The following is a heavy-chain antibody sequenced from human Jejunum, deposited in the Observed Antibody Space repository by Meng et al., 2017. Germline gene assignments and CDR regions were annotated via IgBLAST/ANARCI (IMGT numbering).Heavy chain of an antibody. CDR1: GGSLSSGDYS. Sequence: QLQLQESGSGLVKPSQTLSLTCAVSGGSLSSGDYSWCWIRQPPGKGLEGIGYIYRSGSTYYNPSLKSRVTISIDKSKNQFSLKLTSVTAADTAVYYCARGLAYAVDHWGQGTLVTVSS. CDR3: ARGLAYAVDH. D-gene: IGHD3-22*01. J-gene: IGHJ4*02. CDR2: IYRSGST. V-gene: IGHV4-30-2*01.